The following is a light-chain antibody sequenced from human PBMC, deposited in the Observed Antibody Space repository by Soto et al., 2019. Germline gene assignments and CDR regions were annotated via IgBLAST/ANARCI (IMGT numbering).Light chain of an antibody. Sequence: EIVLTQSPVTLSVSPGERATLSCRASQSVSNNLAWYQQKPGQAPRLLIYDASSRATGIPDRFSGGGSGTDFTLTISRLEPEDFAVYYCQQFSSYPLTFGGGTKV. J-gene: IGKJ4*01. CDR2: DAS. CDR3: QQFSSYPLT. V-gene: IGKV3-20*01. CDR1: QSVSNN.